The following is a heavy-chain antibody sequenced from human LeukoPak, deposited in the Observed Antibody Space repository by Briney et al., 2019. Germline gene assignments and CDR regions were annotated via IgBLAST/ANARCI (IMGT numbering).Heavy chain of an antibody. CDR1: GFTFNSYW. J-gene: IGHJ5*02. CDR3: SRDISGGYRGWFDP. Sequence: GGSLRLSCAASGFTFNSYWMHWVRQAPGKGLVWVSRINSDGSNTDYADSVKGRFTISRDNAKNTLFLQMNSLRAEDTAVYYRSRDISGGYRGWFDPWGQGTLVTVSS. CDR2: INSDGSNT. V-gene: IGHV3-74*01. D-gene: IGHD1-26*01.